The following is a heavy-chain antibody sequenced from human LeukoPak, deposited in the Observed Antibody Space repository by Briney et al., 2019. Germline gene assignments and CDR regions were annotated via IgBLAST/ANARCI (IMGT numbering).Heavy chain of an antibody. CDR2: IRYDGSNT. Sequence: QPGGSLRLSCAASGFTFSSYGMHWVRQAPGQGLDWVAFIRYDGSNTYYADSVKGRFTISRDNSKNTLYLQMNSLSAEDTAVFYCASDPAYSSGWVRVFDYWGQGTLVTVSS. CDR1: GFTFSSYG. V-gene: IGHV3-30*02. CDR3: ASDPAYSSGWVRVFDY. D-gene: IGHD6-19*01. J-gene: IGHJ4*02.